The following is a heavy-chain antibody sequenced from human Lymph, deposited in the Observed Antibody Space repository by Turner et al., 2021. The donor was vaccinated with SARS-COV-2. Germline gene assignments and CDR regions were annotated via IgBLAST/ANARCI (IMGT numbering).Heavy chain of an antibody. J-gene: IGHJ5*02. CDR3: AKGDGYPPHGLLDP. D-gene: IGHD6-25*01. CDR2: MNPNSGYT. V-gene: IGHV1-8*01. Sequence: QVQLVQSGAEVKKPGASVKVSCKASGYTFTSCDIHWVRQATGQGLEWMGWMNPNSGYTGYAQKFQGRVTMTRNISISTAYMELNSLTSDDTAVYYCAKGDGYPPHGLLDPWGQGTLVTVSS. CDR1: GYTFTSCD.